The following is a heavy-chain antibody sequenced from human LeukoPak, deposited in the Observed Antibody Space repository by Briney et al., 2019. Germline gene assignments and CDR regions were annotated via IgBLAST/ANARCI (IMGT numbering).Heavy chain of an antibody. CDR3: ARTDGDYFDAFDI. CDR2: ISYDGSNK. CDR1: GFTFSSYA. Sequence: GGFLRLSCAASGFTFSSYAMHWVRQAPGKGLEWVAVISYDGSNKYYADSVKGRFTISRDNSRDTLYLQMNSLRAEDTAVYYCARTDGDYFDAFDIWGQGTMVTVSS. J-gene: IGHJ3*02. D-gene: IGHD4-17*01. V-gene: IGHV3-30-3*01.